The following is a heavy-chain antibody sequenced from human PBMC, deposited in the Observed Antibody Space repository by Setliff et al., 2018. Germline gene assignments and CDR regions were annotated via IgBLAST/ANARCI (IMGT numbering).Heavy chain of an antibody. V-gene: IGHV3-30*03. J-gene: IGHJ1*01. CDR3: AREGSIGWSQYFHH. Sequence: GGSLRLSCAASGFTLRNSGMHWVRQAPGRGLEWVTFISYDGFKIYYAESVKGRFTISRDISTNTLFLEIDSLRSEDTGLYYCAREGSIGWSQYFHHWGQATPFTVAS. CDR2: ISYDGFKI. CDR1: GFTLRNSG. D-gene: IGHD6-19*01.